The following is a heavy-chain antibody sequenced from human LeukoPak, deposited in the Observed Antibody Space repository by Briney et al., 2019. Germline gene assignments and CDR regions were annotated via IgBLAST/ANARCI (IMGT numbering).Heavy chain of an antibody. CDR3: ARIPAYYYDSSGYSDGDYFDY. V-gene: IGHV1-2*02. J-gene: IGHJ4*02. CDR1: GYTFIGYY. CDR2: INPNSGGT. Sequence: GASVKVSCKASGYTFIGYYMHWVRQAPGQGLEWMGWINPNSGGTNYAQKFQGRVTMTRDTSISTAYMELSRLRSDDTAVYYCARIPAYYYDSSGYSDGDYFDYWGQGTLVTVSS. D-gene: IGHD3-22*01.